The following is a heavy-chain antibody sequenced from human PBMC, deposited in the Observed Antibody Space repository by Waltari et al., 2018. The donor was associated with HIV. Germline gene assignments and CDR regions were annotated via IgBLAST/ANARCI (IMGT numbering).Heavy chain of an antibody. CDR2: IYGGGSP. CDR3: ATTSTVGRNWHFDV. Sequence: EVQVVESGGSLIKPGGSLGLSCAAAGLAVRGWYLTWVRQAPGKGLEWISLIYGGGSPSYADSVKGRFTLSRDTSTNTIYLQMDNLRAEDTAMYHCATTSTVGRNWHFDVWGRGSLVTVSS. D-gene: IGHD4-17*01. CDR1: GLAVRGWY. V-gene: IGHV3-53*01. J-gene: IGHJ2*01.